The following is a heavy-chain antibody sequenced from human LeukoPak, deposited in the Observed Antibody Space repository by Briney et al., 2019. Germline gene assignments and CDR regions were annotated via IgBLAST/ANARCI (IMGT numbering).Heavy chain of an antibody. Sequence: GGSLRLSCVGSGFNFDNYYMSWVRQAPGKGLEWVADIRHDGSDVYNVDSVRGRFTISRDNAKNSVFLQMNSLKDKDAAVYYCVRDGSGSDFSLDHWGQGTLVTVSS. J-gene: IGHJ4*02. CDR2: IRHDGSDV. D-gene: IGHD3-10*01. V-gene: IGHV3-7*04. CDR3: VRDGSGSDFSLDH. CDR1: GFNFDNYY.